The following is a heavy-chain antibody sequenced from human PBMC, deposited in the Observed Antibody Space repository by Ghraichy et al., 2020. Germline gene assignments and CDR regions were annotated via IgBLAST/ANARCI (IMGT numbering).Heavy chain of an antibody. D-gene: IGHD5-18*01. V-gene: IGHV4-34*01. CDR1: GGSFSGYY. CDR2: INHSGST. Sequence: SETLSLTCAVYGGSFSGYYWSWIRQPPGKRLEWIGEINHSGSTNYNPSLKSRVTISVDTSKNQFSLKLSSVTAADTAVYYCAREDTSGYSYGYYYYYGMDVWGQGTTVTVSS. J-gene: IGHJ6*02. CDR3: AREDTSGYSYGYYYYYGMDV.